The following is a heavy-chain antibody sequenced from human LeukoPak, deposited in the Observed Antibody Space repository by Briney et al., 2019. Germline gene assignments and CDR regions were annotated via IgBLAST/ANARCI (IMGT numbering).Heavy chain of an antibody. CDR1: GYTFTSYY. D-gene: IGHD3-10*01. CDR3: AREWFGELSFDY. CDR2: INPSGGST. Sequence: GASVKVSCKASGYTFTSYYMHWVRQAPGQGLEWMGIINPSGGSTSYAQKFQGRVTMTRDTSTSTAYMELSSLRSEDTAVYYCAREWFGELSFDYWGQGTLVTVSS. J-gene: IGHJ4*02. V-gene: IGHV1-46*01.